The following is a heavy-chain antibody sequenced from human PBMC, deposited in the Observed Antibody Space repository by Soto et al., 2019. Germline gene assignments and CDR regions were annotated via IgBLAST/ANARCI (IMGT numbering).Heavy chain of an antibody. J-gene: IGHJ5*02. CDR3: ARVGDGYHGNWFDP. D-gene: IGHD5-12*01. Sequence: SETLSLTCTVSGGSISSYYWSWIRQPPGKGLEWIGYIYYSGSTNYNPSLKSRVTISVDTSKNQFSLKLSSVTAADTAVYYCARVGDGYHGNWFDPWGQGTLVTVSS. V-gene: IGHV4-59*01. CDR2: IYYSGST. CDR1: GGSISSYY.